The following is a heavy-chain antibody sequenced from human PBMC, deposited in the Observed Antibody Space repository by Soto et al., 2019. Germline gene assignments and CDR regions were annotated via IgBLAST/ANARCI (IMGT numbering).Heavy chain of an antibody. V-gene: IGHV4-30-2*01. CDR1: GGSISSGGYS. CDR3: ARHLRRDGYNYYFDF. CDR2: MYHSGST. D-gene: IGHD1-1*01. Sequence: PSETLSLTCTVSGGSISSGGYSWSWIRQPPGKGLEWIGYMYHSGSTYYNPSLKSRVTISIDRSKNQFSLKLSSVTAADTAVYFCARHLRRDGYNYYFDFWGQGTLVTVSS. J-gene: IGHJ4*02.